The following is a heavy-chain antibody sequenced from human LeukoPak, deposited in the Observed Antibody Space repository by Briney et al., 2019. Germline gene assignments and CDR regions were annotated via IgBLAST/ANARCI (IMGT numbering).Heavy chain of an antibody. CDR1: GFTFSSYS. J-gene: IGHJ5*02. D-gene: IGHD3-16*01. V-gene: IGHV3-21*01. CDR2: ISSSSSYI. CDR3: ARHDYNWFDP. Sequence: GGSLRLSCAASGFTFSSYSMNWVRQAPGKGLEWVSSISSSSSYIYYADSVKGRFTISRDNAKNSLSLQMSSLRAEDTALYYCARHDYNWFDPWGQGTLVTVSS.